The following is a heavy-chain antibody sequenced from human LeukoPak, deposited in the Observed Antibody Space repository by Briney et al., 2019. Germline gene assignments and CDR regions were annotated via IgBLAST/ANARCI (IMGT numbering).Heavy chain of an antibody. V-gene: IGHV3-33*01. CDR3: ARYHYTGGSPDAFDI. Sequence: PGGSLRLSCAASGFTFSSYGMNWVRQAPGKGLEWVAIVWYDGSNKYYADSVKGRFTISRDNSKNTLYLQMNSLRAEDTAVYYSARYHYTGGSPDAFDIWGQGTMVTVSS. J-gene: IGHJ3*02. CDR2: VWYDGSNK. D-gene: IGHD7-27*01. CDR1: GFTFSSYG.